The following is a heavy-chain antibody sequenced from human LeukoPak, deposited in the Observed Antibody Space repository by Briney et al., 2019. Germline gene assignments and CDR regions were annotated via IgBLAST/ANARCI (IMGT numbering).Heavy chain of an antibody. D-gene: IGHD6-19*01. CDR3: ARAIKYSSGWYGHNWFDP. CDR1: GGSFSGYY. V-gene: IGHV4-34*01. CDR2: INHSGST. J-gene: IGHJ5*02. Sequence: PSETLSLTCAVYGGSFSGYYWSWIRQPPGKGLEWIGEINHSGSTNYNPSLKSRVTISVDTFKNQFSLKLSSVTAADTAVYYCARAIKYSSGWYGHNWFDPWGQGTLVTVSS.